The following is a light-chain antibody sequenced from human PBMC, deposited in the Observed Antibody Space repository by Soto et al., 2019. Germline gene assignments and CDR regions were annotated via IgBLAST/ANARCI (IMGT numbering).Light chain of an antibody. Sequence: QSVLTQPPSASGTPGQRVTIACSGSSSNIGSTTVKWYQQLPGTAPKLLIYNNNQRPSGVPDRFSGSKSGTSASLAISGLQSEDGADYYWSAWDGSLDGVVFGGGTKLTVL. V-gene: IGLV1-44*01. CDR3: SAWDGSLDGVV. J-gene: IGLJ3*02. CDR1: SSNIGSTT. CDR2: NNN.